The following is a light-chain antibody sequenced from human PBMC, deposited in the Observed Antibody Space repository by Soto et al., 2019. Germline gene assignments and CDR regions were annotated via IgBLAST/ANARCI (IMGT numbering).Light chain of an antibody. CDR1: QRIDTW. CDR2: DAS. V-gene: IGKV1-5*01. CDR3: QQFNNYIT. Sequence: DIQMTQSPSTLSASLGDRVTITCRASQRIDTWLAWYQQKPGKAPKLLIYDASSLESGVPSRFSGSGSGTDFTLTISSLQPEDFATYYCQQFNNYITFGQGTRLGI. J-gene: IGKJ5*01.